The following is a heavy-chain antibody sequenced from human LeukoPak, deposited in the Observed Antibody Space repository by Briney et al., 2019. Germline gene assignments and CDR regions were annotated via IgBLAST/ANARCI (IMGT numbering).Heavy chain of an antibody. CDR3: ARGTTVTTRIGDAFDI. Sequence: PGGSLRLSCAASGFTFSSYGMHWVRQAPGKGLEWVAVISYDGSNKYYADSVKGRFTISTDNSQNTLYLHTNSPTAEATAVYSCARGTTVTTRIGDAFDIWGQGTMVTVSS. J-gene: IGHJ3*02. CDR2: ISYDGSNK. V-gene: IGHV3-30*03. D-gene: IGHD4-17*01. CDR1: GFTFSSYG.